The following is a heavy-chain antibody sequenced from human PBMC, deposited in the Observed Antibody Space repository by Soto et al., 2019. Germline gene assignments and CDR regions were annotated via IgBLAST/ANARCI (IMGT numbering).Heavy chain of an antibody. D-gene: IGHD3-22*01. V-gene: IGHV3-13*04. J-gene: IGHJ6*02. Sequence: EVQLVESGGGLVQPGGSLRLSCAASGFTFSSYDMHWVRQATGKGLEWVSAIGTAGDTYYPGSVKGRFTISRENAKNSLYLQMNSLRAGDTAVYYCARGAYYDSSGYYYYYYGMDVWGQGTTVTVSS. CDR1: GFTFSSYD. CDR3: ARGAYYDSSGYYYYYYGMDV. CDR2: IGTAGDT.